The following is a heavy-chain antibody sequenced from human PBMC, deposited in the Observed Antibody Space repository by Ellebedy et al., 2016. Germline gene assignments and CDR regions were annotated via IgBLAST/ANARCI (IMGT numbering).Heavy chain of an antibody. CDR2: ISDSGTTI. V-gene: IGHV3-48*01. CDR1: GFTFSSYN. Sequence: GGSLRLSXAASGFTFSSYNMNWVRQAPGKGLEWVSYISDSGTTIYYADSVKVRFTVSRDNAKNSLYLQMNSLRAEDTALYYCARGQKVVTLDYWGQGALVTVSS. J-gene: IGHJ4*02. CDR3: ARGQKVVTLDY. D-gene: IGHD4-23*01.